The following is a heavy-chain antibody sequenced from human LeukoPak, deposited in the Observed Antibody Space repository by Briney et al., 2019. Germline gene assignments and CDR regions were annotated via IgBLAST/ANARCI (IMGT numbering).Heavy chain of an antibody. CDR2: ISSSGSTI. D-gene: IGHD5-18*01. V-gene: IGHV3-11*01. Sequence: GGSLRLSCAASGFTFSDYYMSWIRQAPGKGLGWVSYISSSGSTIYYADSVKGRFTISRDNAKNSLYLQMNSLRAEDTAVYYCASQKGWGYRNLGQFDYWGQGTLVTVSS. CDR1: GFTFSDYY. CDR3: ASQKGWGYRNLGQFDY. J-gene: IGHJ4*02.